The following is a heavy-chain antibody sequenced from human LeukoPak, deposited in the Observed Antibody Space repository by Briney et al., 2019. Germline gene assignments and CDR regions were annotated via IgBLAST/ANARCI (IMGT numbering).Heavy chain of an antibody. CDR2: ISGSGGST. Sequence: GGSLRLSCAASGFTLSSYAMSWVRQAPGEGLEWVSAISGSGGSTYYADSVKGRFTISRDNSKNTLYLQMNSLRAEDTAVYYCAKPGFWSGYPYYYYYGMDVWGQGTTVTVSS. J-gene: IGHJ6*02. CDR1: GFTLSSYA. D-gene: IGHD3-3*01. V-gene: IGHV3-23*01. CDR3: AKPGFWSGYPYYYYYGMDV.